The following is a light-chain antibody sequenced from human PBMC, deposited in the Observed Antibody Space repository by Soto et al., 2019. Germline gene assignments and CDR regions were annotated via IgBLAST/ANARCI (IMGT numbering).Light chain of an antibody. V-gene: IGKV1-5*03. Sequence: IQLTPSPSTLSASVGDRVPITSRTNQSLSSWLAWYEQKPGKAPKLLIYKASSVESGVPSRFSGSGSGTEFTLTICSLQPDDFASYYCQQYNSYYETFGQGTKVDIK. J-gene: IGKJ1*01. CDR2: KAS. CDR1: QSLSSW. CDR3: QQYNSYYET.